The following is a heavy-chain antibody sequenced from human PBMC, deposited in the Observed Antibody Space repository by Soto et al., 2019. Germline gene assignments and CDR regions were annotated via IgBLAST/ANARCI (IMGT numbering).Heavy chain of an antibody. CDR1: GFTVSSNY. CDR3: ARRYCSSTSCYAGGLYYYMDV. Sequence: EVQLVESGGGLVQPGGSLRLSCAASGFTVSSNYMSWVRQAPGKGLEWVSVIYSGGSTYYADSVKGRFTISRDNSKNTLYVQMNSLRAEDTAVYYSARRYCSSTSCYAGGLYYYMDVWGKGTTVTVSS. D-gene: IGHD2-2*01. J-gene: IGHJ6*03. CDR2: IYSGGST. V-gene: IGHV3-66*04.